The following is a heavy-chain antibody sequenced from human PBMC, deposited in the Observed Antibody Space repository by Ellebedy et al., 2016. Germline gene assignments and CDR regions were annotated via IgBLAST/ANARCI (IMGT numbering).Heavy chain of an antibody. Sequence: GGSLRLSCAASGFTFSSYAMSWVRQAPGKGLEWVSGISGGGGSTYYADSVKGRFTISRDNSKNTLYLQMNSLRAEDTAVYYCATTSGYGTGWYGRNTYWGQGTLVTVSS. CDR2: ISGGGGST. V-gene: IGHV3-23*01. D-gene: IGHD6-19*01. J-gene: IGHJ4*02. CDR1: GFTFSSYA. CDR3: ATTSGYGTGWYGRNTY.